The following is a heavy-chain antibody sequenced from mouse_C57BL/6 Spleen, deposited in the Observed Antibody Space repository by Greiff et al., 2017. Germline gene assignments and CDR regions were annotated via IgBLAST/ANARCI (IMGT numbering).Heavy chain of an antibody. V-gene: IGHV14-4*01. Sequence: EVQLQQSGAELVRPGASVKLSCTASGFNIKDDYMHWVKRRPEQGLEWIGWIDPENGDTEYASKFQGKATITEDTSSNTAYLQLSSLTSEDTAVYYCTTNYGNPAWFAYWGQGTLVTVSA. CDR2: IDPENGDT. CDR3: TTNYGNPAWFAY. CDR1: GFNIKDDY. D-gene: IGHD2-1*01. J-gene: IGHJ3*01.